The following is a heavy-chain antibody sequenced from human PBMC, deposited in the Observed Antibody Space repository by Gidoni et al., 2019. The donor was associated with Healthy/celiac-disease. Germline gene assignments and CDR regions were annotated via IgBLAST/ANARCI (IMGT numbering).Heavy chain of an antibody. Sequence: EVQLLASGGCLVQPGGSLRLSCAASGFTFSSYAMSWVRQAPGKGLAWVAAISGSGGSTYYEDSVKGRFTISRDNSKNTLYLKMNSLRAEDTAVYYCAKYQLLTGYMDVWGKGTTVTVSS. CDR3: AKYQLLTGYMDV. D-gene: IGHD2-2*01. V-gene: IGHV3-23*01. J-gene: IGHJ6*03. CDR2: ISGSGGST. CDR1: GFTFSSYA.